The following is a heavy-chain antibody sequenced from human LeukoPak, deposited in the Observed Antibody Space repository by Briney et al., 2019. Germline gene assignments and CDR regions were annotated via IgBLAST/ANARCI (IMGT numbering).Heavy chain of an antibody. J-gene: IGHJ3*02. CDR1: GGTFRSYA. CDR2: IIPIFGTR. V-gene: IGHV1-69*05. CDR3: ARDTRRQSSSGYYLMDAFDI. Sequence: SVKVSCKASGGTFRSYAMSWVRQAPGQGLEWMGMIIPIFGTRNYAQKFQGRVTIITDESTSTAYMELSSLRSEDTAVYYCARDTRRQSSSGYYLMDAFDIWGQGTMVTVSS. D-gene: IGHD3-22*01.